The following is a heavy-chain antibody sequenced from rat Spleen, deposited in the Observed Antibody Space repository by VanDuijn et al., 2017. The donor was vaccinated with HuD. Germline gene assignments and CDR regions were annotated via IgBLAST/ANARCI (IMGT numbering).Heavy chain of an antibody. V-gene: IGHV5-29*01. CDR3: ATQGTDWVMDA. J-gene: IGHJ4*01. D-gene: IGHD1-6*01. Sequence: EVQLVESDGGLVQPGRSLKLSCAASGFTFSDYYMAWVRQAPTKGLEWVATISSDGRRNYYRDSVKGRFTISRDNAKSSLYLQMDSLRSEDTATYYCATQGTDWVMDAWGQGASVTVSS. CDR1: GFTFSDYY. CDR2: ISSDGRRN.